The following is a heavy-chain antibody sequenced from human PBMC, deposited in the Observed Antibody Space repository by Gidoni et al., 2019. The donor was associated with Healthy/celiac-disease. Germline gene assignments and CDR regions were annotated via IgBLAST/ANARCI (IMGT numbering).Heavy chain of an antibody. Sequence: EVQLVESGGGLVKPGGSLRLSCAASGFTFSSYSMNWVRQAPGKGLEWVSSISSSSSYIYYADSVKGRFTISRDNAKNSLYLQMNSLRAEDTAVYYCARVPPRCSSTSCYGGDAFDIWGQGTMVTVSS. CDR3: ARVPPRCSSTSCYGGDAFDI. CDR1: GFTFSSYS. J-gene: IGHJ3*02. V-gene: IGHV3-21*01. D-gene: IGHD2-2*01. CDR2: ISSSSSYI.